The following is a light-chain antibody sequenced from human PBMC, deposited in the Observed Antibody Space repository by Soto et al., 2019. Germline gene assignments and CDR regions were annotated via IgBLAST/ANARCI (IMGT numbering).Light chain of an antibody. CDR2: AAS. CDR3: QQSYSMFWT. V-gene: IGKV1-39*01. Sequence: DIQMTQSPSSLSASVGDRVTITCRASQSISSYLNWYQQKPGKAPKLLIYAASSLQSGVPSRFSGSGSGTDFTLTISSLQPEDFATYYCQQSYSMFWTFGQGTKVDIK. J-gene: IGKJ1*01. CDR1: QSISSY.